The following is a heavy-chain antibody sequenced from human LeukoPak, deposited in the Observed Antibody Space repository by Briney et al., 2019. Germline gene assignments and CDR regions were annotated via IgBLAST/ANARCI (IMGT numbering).Heavy chain of an antibody. V-gene: IGHV3-23*01. D-gene: IGHD3-16*01. CDR2: ISGNGDST. CDR1: GFTFTIYA. Sequence: PGGSLRLSCAASGFTFTIYAMSWVRQAPGKGLEWVSTISGNGDSTNYADSVKGRFTISRDNSKNTLYLQMNSLRAEDTALYYCAKWRDSTYWGYFDYWGQGTLVTVSS. J-gene: IGHJ4*02. CDR3: AKWRDSTYWGYFDY.